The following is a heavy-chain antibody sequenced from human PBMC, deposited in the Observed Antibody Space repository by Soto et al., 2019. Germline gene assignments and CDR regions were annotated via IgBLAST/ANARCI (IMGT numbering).Heavy chain of an antibody. J-gene: IGHJ4*02. D-gene: IGHD7-27*01. CDR3: ARWGNNKKLDY. V-gene: IGHV3-33*01. CDR2: IWYDGSDK. Sequence: PGGSLRLSCAASGFTFSSHGMHWVRQAPGKGLEWVAVIWYDGSDKYYGDSVEGRFTISRDNSKNTLYLQVNSLRAEDTAVYYCARWGNNKKLDYWGQGTQVTVSS. CDR1: GFTFSSHG.